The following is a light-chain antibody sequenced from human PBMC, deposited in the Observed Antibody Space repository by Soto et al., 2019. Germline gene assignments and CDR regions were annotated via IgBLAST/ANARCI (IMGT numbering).Light chain of an antibody. CDR2: WAS. J-gene: IGKJ2*01. CDR3: QQYYSTLPYT. CDR1: DSVLYTSNNKNY. V-gene: IGKV4-1*01. Sequence: VMTQSPDSLAVSLGERAIINCKSSDSVLYTSNNKNYLAWYQQKPGQPPKLLISWASTRESGVPDRFNGSGSETDFTLTIDNLQAEDVAVYYCQQYYSTLPYTFGQGTKLELK.